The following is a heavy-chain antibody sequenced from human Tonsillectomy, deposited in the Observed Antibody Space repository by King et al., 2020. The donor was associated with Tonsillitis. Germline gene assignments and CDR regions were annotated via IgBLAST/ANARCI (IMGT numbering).Heavy chain of an antibody. CDR1: GGSFSSYA. CDR3: ANEPPYTYGYGRSYYYYGVDV. J-gene: IGHJ6*02. Sequence: QLVQSGAEVKKPGSSVKVSCKASGGSFSSYALSWVRQAPGQGLEWMGRIIPIVGRSKYGQKFQGRVTITADKSTSTAYMELSSLRSEDTAVYYCANEPPYTYGYGRSYYYYGVDVWGQGTTVTVSS. D-gene: IGHD5-18*01. V-gene: IGHV1-69*09. CDR2: IIPIVGRS.